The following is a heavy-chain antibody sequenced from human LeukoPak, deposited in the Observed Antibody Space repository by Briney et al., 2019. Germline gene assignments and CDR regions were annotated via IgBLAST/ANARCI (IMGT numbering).Heavy chain of an antibody. CDR3: AKRSGYCSTINCYHLYDY. CDR2: INTDGTDT. V-gene: IGHV3-74*01. J-gene: IGHJ4*02. CDR1: GFSFSSCW. D-gene: IGHD2-2*01. Sequence: GGSLRLSCAASGFSFSSCWMHWVRQVPGKGLVWISRINTDGTDTTYADSVKGRFTISRDNAKNTLYLQMNSLRAEDTALYYCAKRSGYCSTINCYHLYDYWGQGTLVTVSS.